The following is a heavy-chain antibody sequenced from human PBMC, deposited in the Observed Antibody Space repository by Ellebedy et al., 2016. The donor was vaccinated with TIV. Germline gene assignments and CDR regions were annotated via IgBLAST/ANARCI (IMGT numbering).Heavy chain of an antibody. Sequence: SETLSLTCTVSGGSISSNYWSWIRQPPGKGLEWIGYIYNSGSTNYNPSPKSRVTISVDTSKNQFSLKLSSVTAADTAVYYCARLGITMVRGPPWDYGMDVWGQGTTVTVSS. D-gene: IGHD3-10*01. CDR2: IYNSGST. V-gene: IGHV4-59*08. CDR3: ARLGITMVRGPPWDYGMDV. J-gene: IGHJ6*02. CDR1: GGSISSNY.